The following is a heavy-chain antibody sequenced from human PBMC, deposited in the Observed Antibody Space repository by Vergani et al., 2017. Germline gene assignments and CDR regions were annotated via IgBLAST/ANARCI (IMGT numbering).Heavy chain of an antibody. Sequence: QVQLQESGPGLVKPSQSLSLTCTVSGGSISSSNWWSWVRQPPGKGLEWIGEIYHSGSTNYNPSLKSRVTISVDKSKNQFSLKLSSVTAADTAVYYCARGIRGYSGYEIDYYYYGMDVWGQGTTVTVFS. CDR1: GGSISSSNW. CDR3: ARGIRGYSGYEIDYYYYGMDV. CDR2: IYHSGST. D-gene: IGHD5-12*01. V-gene: IGHV4-4*02. J-gene: IGHJ6*02.